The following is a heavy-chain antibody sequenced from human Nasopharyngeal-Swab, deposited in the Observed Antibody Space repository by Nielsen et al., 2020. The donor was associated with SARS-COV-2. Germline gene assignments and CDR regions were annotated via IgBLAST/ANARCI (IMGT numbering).Heavy chain of an antibody. CDR1: AYNFRDYW. Sequence: GESLKISCVASAYNFRDYWMHWFRQAPGKGLVWVSRIKSDGISITYADSVKGRFTISRDDAKKMLYLQMNSLRAEDTAVYYCATDKFYNAYDWGQGTLVTVSS. CDR2: IKSDGISI. CDR3: ATDKFYNAYD. V-gene: IGHV3-74*03. D-gene: IGHD3-10*01. J-gene: IGHJ4*02.